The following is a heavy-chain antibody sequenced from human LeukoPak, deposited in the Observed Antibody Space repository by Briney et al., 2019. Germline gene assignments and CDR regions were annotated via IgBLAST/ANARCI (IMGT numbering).Heavy chain of an antibody. CDR2: IIPIFGTA. V-gene: IGHV1-69*13. J-gene: IGHJ3*02. Sequence: SVTVSCKASGGTFSSYAISWVRQAPGQGLEWMGGIIPIFGTANYAQKFQGRVTITADESTSTAYMELSSLRSEDTAVYYCAGATIFGVVIAGYAFDIWGQGTMVTVSS. CDR3: AGATIFGVVIAGYAFDI. D-gene: IGHD3-3*01. CDR1: GGTFSSYA.